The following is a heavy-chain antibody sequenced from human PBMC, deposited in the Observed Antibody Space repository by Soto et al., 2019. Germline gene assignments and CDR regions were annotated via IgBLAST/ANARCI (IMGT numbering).Heavy chain of an antibody. CDR3: ARESPPTGDPTFCEY. J-gene: IGHJ4*02. CDR2: IYPGDSDT. D-gene: IGHD7-27*01. Sequence: GESLKISCKGSGYSFTSYWIGWVRQMPGKGLEWMGIIYPGDSDTRYSPSFQGQVTISADKSISTAYLQWSSLKASDTAMYYCARESPPTGDPTFCEYWGQEILVAISS. V-gene: IGHV5-51*01. CDR1: GYSFTSYW.